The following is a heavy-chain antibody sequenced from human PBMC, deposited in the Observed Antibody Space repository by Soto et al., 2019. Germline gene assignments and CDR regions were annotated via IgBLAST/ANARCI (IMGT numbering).Heavy chain of an antibody. V-gene: IGHV4-39*01. J-gene: IGHJ5*02. D-gene: IGHD1-1*01. Sequence: SETLSLTCTVSGGSISDDTYYWGWIRQPPGKGLEWIGSMYYSGTSSYNTSLKSRVSKSVDTSKKHLSLRLTSVSAADTAVYYCARLHCHSPNCVRLDRWGEGALVS. CDR1: GGSISDDTYY. CDR3: ARLHCHSPNCVRLDR. CDR2: MYYSGTS.